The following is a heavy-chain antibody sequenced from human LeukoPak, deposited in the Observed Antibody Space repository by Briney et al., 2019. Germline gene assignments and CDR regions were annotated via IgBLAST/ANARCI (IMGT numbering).Heavy chain of an antibody. CDR2: IYYSGST. CDR1: GGSISSYY. Sequence: SETLSLTCTVSGGSISSYYWSWIRQPPWKELEWMGNIYYSGSTNYNSSLKGRVTISVDTSKNQISLKLRSVTAADTAVYYCARKGVSDLYYFDSWGQGTLVTVSS. CDR3: ARKGVSDLYYFDS. D-gene: IGHD3-16*01. J-gene: IGHJ4*02. V-gene: IGHV4-59*08.